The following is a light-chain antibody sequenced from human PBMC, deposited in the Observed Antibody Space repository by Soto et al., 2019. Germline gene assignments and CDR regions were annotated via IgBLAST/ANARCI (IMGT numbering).Light chain of an antibody. CDR1: RGDIGNFDF. CDR2: EVS. CDR3: SSYTTSTSFIV. Sequence: QSVLTQPASVSGSPGQSITISCTGTRGDIGNFDFVSWYQQVPGTAPKAMIYEVSSRPSGVSNRFSGSKSGNTASLTISGLQDEEEAYYYCSSYTTSTSFIVFGGGTKLTVL. V-gene: IGLV2-14*01. J-gene: IGLJ3*02.